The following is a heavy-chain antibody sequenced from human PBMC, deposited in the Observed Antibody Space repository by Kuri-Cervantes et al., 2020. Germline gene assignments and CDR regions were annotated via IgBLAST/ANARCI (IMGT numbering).Heavy chain of an antibody. CDR3: ARGAYYYDSSGYGGAEYFQH. CDR1: GFTFDDYA. V-gene: IGHV3-9*01. CDR2: ISWNSGSI. Sequence: SLKISCAASGFTFDDYAMHWVRQAPGKGLEWVSGISWNSGSIGYADSVKGRFTISRDNAKNSLYLQMNSLRAEDTASYYCARGAYYYDSSGYGGAEYFQHWGQGTLVTVSS. D-gene: IGHD3-22*01. J-gene: IGHJ1*01.